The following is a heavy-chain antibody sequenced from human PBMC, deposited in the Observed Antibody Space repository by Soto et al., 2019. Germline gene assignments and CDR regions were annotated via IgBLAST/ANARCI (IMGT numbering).Heavy chain of an antibody. Sequence: LRLSCAASGFTFSSYSMNWVRQAPGKGLEWVSSISSSSSYIYYADSVKGRFTISRDNAKNSLYLQMNSLRAEDTAVYYCARDLSIAAAGTDYYYYYGMDVWGQGTTVTVYS. D-gene: IGHD6-13*01. J-gene: IGHJ6*02. CDR3: ARDLSIAAAGTDYYYYYGMDV. V-gene: IGHV3-21*01. CDR1: GFTFSSYS. CDR2: ISSSSSYI.